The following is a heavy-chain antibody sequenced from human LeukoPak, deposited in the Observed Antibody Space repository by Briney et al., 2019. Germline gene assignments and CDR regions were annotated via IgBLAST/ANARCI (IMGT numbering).Heavy chain of an antibody. V-gene: IGHV1-2*02. J-gene: IGHJ5*02. D-gene: IGHD2-2*01. CDR1: GYTFTGYY. CDR3: ARDRGYCSSTSCPPHWFDP. CDR2: INPNSGGT. Sequence: ASVKVSCKASGYTFTGYYMHWVRQAPGQGLEWMGWINPNSGGTNYAQKFQGRVTMTRDTSISTAYMELSRLRSDDTAVYYCARDRGYCSSTSCPPHWFDPWGQGTLVIVSS.